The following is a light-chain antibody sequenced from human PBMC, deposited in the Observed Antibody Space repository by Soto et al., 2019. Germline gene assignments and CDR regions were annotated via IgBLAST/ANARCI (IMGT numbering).Light chain of an antibody. CDR1: KSVTNSF. J-gene: IGKJ2*01. V-gene: IGKV3-20*01. CDR3: QQYSTLPHT. Sequence: ESVLTQSPVTLSLSPGARATLPGRYSKSVTNSFFAWYQQKPGKAPRLLIYGVSSRDTGIPDRFSGSGSGTDFTLTISRLEPEDFVVYYCQQYSTLPHTFGQGTKLEVK. CDR2: GVS.